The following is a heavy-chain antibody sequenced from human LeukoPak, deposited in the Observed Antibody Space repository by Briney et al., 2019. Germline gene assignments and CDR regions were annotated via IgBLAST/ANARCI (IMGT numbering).Heavy chain of an antibody. CDR1: GVSVNDYY. V-gene: IGHV4-34*01. CDR3: ARICCGRDQDRCYNH. CDR2: VSPGGYT. J-gene: IGHJ5*02. Sequence: PSETLSLTCAVSGVSVNDYYRSWIRQSPETGLEWIGEVSPGGYTTYNPSLKSRVIISEDTSENQLSLNMRTVTAADTALYYCARICCGRDQDRCYNHWAQGSLVTVSS. D-gene: IGHD2-21*01.